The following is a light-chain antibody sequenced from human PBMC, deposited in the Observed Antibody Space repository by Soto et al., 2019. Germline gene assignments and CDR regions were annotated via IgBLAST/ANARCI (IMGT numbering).Light chain of an antibody. CDR3: ETWDSDSLV. CDR2: VEGSGSY. CDR1: SGHSTYI. Sequence: QLVLTQSSSASASLGSSVKLTCTLSSGHSTYIIAWHQQQPGKAPRYLMKVEGSGSYNKGSGVPDRFSGSSSGADRYLTISNLQFEDEADYYCETWDSDSLVFGGGTKLTVL. J-gene: IGLJ3*02. V-gene: IGLV4-60*02.